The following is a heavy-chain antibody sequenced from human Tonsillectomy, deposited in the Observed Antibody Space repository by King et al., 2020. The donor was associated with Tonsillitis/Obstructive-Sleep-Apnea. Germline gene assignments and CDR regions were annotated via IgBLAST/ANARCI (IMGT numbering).Heavy chain of an antibody. J-gene: IGHJ6*03. Sequence: QLQESGPGLVKPSETLSLTCTVSGGSISRFYLSLIRQPPGEGLDLIGYIHYGGTTNHKPSLKTRVTICVDPSKNQFSLKLSSVTAADTAVYYCARVNYGDYYDSSGYPEVWYYFYYMDVWGKGTTVTVSS. CDR3: ARVNYGDYYDSSGYPEVWYYFYYMDV. V-gene: IGHV4-59*12. D-gene: IGHD3-22*01. CDR1: GGSISRFY. CDR2: IHYGGTT.